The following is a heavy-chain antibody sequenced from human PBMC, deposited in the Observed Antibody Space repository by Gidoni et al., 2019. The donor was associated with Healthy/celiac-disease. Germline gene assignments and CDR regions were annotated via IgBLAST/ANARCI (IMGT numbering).Heavy chain of an antibody. CDR3: ARQAPDYTARVLKYYGMDV. CDR1: GYRFTSYW. V-gene: IGHV5-51*01. Sequence: EVQLVQSGAEVKKPGESLQISCQGSGYRFTSYWIGWVRQMPGKGLEWMGIIYPGDSETRYSPSFQGQVPISADKSISTAYLQWSSLKASDTAMYYCARQAPDYTARVLKYYGMDVWGQGTTVTVSS. CDR2: IYPGDSET. D-gene: IGHD5-18*01. J-gene: IGHJ6*02.